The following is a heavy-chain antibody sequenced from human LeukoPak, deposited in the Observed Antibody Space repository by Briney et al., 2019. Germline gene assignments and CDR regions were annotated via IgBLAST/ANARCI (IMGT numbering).Heavy chain of an antibody. CDR3: ARAVRPYYFEY. CDR1: GFTVSSSY. J-gene: IGHJ4*02. V-gene: IGHV3-53*01. CDR2: IYSGGST. Sequence: GGSLRLSCAASGFTVSSSYMSWVRQAPGKGVEWVSVIYSGGSTYYADSVKGRFTISRDNSKNTLYLQMNSLRVEDTAVYYCARAVRPYYFEYWGQGTLVTVSS.